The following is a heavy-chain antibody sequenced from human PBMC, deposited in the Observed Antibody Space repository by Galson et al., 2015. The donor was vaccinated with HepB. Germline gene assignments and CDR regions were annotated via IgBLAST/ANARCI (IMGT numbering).Heavy chain of an antibody. D-gene: IGHD6-19*01. V-gene: IGHV6-1*01. CDR1: GDSVSSNSAA. Sequence: CAISGDSVSSNSAAWNWIRQSPSRGLEWLGRTYYRSKWYNAYAASVKGRITINPDTSKNQFSLQLNSVTPEDTAVYYCARAALRYSSGWYFDYWGQGTLVTASS. J-gene: IGHJ4*02. CDR3: ARAALRYSSGWYFDY. CDR2: TYYRSKWYN.